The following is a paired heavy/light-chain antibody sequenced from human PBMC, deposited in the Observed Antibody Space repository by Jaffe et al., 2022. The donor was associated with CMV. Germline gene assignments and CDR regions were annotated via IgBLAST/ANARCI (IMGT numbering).Heavy chain of an antibody. V-gene: IGHV2-5*02. Sequence: QITLKESGPTLVKPTQTLTLTCTFSGFSLSTSGVGVGWIRQPPGKALEWLALIYWDDDKRYSPSLKSRLTITKDTSKNQVVLTMTNMDPVDTATYYCAHRHTRREALGPIAARLDAFDIWGQGTMVTVSS. D-gene: IGHD6-6*01. CDR3: AHRHTRREALGPIAARLDAFDI. CDR1: GFSLSTSGVG. J-gene: IGHJ3*02. CDR2: IYWDDDK.
Light chain of an antibody. CDR1: QDISNY. CDR2: DAS. CDR3: QQYDNLLLT. Sequence: DIQMTQSPSSLSASVGDRVTITCQASQDISNYLNWYQQKPGKAPKLLIYDASNLETGVPSRFSGSGSGTDFTFTISSLQPEDIATYYCQQYDNLLLTFGPGTKVDIK. V-gene: IGKV1-33*01. J-gene: IGKJ3*01.